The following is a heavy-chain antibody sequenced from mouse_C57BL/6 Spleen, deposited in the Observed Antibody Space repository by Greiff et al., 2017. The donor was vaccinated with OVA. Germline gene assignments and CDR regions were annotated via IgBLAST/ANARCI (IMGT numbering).Heavy chain of an antibody. J-gene: IGHJ1*03. Sequence: EVKLVESEGGLVQPGSSMKLSCTASGFTFSDYYTAWVRQVPEKGLEWVANINYDGSSTYYLDSLKSRFIISRDNAKNILYLQMSSLKSEDTATYYCARNPYWYFDVWGTGTTVTVSS. CDR2: INYDGSST. CDR1: GFTFSDYY. V-gene: IGHV5-16*01. CDR3: ARNPYWYFDV.